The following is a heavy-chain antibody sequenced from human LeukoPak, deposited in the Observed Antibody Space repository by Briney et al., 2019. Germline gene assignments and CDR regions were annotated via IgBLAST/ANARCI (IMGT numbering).Heavy chain of an antibody. Sequence: GGSLTLSCTPSGFTFSNARMSGVRQAPGKGLEGVGRIKSKTDGGTTEYPPPVEGRFTISRDDSKDTLYLLMNSLKTEDTAVYYCSTVRIWGQGDLVTVSS. CDR1: GFTFSNAR. D-gene: IGHD3-3*02. CDR3: STVRI. J-gene: IGHJ4*02. CDR2: IKSKTDGGTT. V-gene: IGHV3-15*01.